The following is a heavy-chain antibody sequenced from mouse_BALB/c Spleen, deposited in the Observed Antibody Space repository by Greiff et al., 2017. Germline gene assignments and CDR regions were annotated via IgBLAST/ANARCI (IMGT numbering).Heavy chain of an antibody. Sequence: EVQVVESGGGLVQPGGSRKLSCAASGFTFSSFGMHWVRQAPEKGLEWVAYISSGSSTIYYADTVKGRFTISRDNPKNTLFLQMTSLRSEDTAMYYCARSYRYDGGYFDYWGQGTTLTVSS. CDR3: ARSYRYDGGYFDY. D-gene: IGHD2-14*01. J-gene: IGHJ2*01. CDR1: GFTFSSFG. V-gene: IGHV5-17*02. CDR2: ISSGSSTI.